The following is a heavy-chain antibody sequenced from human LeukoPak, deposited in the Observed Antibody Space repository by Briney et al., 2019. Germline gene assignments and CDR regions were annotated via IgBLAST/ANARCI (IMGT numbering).Heavy chain of an antibody. CDR1: GGSISSYY. CDR3: ARRLGSSSTGFDY. Sequence: PSETLSLTCTVSGGSISSYYWSWIRQPPGKGLEWIGSIHYSGSTTYNPSLKSPVTISVDTSKNQFSLKLSFVTAADTAVYYCARRLGSSSTGFDYWGQGTLVTVSS. D-gene: IGHD2-2*01. V-gene: IGHV4-59*08. J-gene: IGHJ4*02. CDR2: IHYSGST.